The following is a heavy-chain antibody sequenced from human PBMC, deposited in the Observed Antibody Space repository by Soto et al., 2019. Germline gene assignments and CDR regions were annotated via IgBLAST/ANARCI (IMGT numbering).Heavy chain of an antibody. CDR3: AKALGSGSGWSHFDY. CDR2: ISYDGSNK. J-gene: IGHJ4*02. Sequence: GGSLRLSCAASGFTFSSYGMHWVRQAPGKGLEWVAVISYDGSNKYYADSVKGRFTISRDNSKNTLYLQMNSLRAEDTAVYYCAKALGSGSGWSHFDYWGQGTLVTVSS. V-gene: IGHV3-30*18. CDR1: GFTFSSYG. D-gene: IGHD6-19*01.